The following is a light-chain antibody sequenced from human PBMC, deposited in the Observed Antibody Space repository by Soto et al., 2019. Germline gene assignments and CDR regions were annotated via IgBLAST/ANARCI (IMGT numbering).Light chain of an antibody. V-gene: IGLV2-8*01. CDR2: KVS. J-gene: IGLJ1*01. CDR3: SSYIGSNNVV. Sequence: QSALTQPPSASGSPGQSVTISCTGTSGDVDYNYVSWYQQYPDKAPKLMIYKVSGRPSGVPDRFSGSKSGNTAFLTVSGLQPEDEADYYCSSYIGSNNVVFGTGTKGTVL. CDR1: SGDVDYNY.